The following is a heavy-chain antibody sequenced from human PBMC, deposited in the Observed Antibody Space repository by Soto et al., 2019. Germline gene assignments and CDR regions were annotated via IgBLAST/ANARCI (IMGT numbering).Heavy chain of an antibody. J-gene: IGHJ5*01. D-gene: IGHD3-16*01. CDR2: STYTGVT. CDR1: GGSRRAFGHF. V-gene: IGHV4-31*03. CDR3: ATDSGGPPLNRFDS. Sequence: SETLSLTCPVSGGSRRAFGHFWTWIRQRPGRGLEWIGHSTYTGVTYYSPSLQSRISISVDTSKNQFSLTLNSVTAADTAVDYCATDSGGPPLNRFDSWGHGTLVTVSS.